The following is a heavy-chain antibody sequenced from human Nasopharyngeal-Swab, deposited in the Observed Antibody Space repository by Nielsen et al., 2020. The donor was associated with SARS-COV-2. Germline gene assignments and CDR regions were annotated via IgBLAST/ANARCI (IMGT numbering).Heavy chain of an antibody. CDR2: ISYDGSAK. Sequence: GESLKISCAASGFTFSTYGMHWVRQAPGKGLEWAALISYDGSAKYYADSVKGRFTISRDNSKNTLYVQMNSLRVEDTAVYYCARALPTRTILHAFDIWGQGTMVTVSS. D-gene: IGHD3-9*01. V-gene: IGHV3-30*03. CDR3: ARALPTRTILHAFDI. CDR1: GFTFSTYG. J-gene: IGHJ3*02.